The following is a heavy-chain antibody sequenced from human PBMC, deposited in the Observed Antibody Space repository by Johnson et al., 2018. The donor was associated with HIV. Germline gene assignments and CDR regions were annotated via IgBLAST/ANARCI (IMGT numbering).Heavy chain of an antibody. J-gene: IGHJ3*02. D-gene: IGHD3-22*01. CDR1: GFTFSSYA. CDR3: AKAYYYDSSGYDAFDI. Sequence: VQLVESGGGLVKPGGSLRLSCAASGFTFSSYAMSWVRQAPGKGLEWVSAISGSGGSTYYADSVKGRFTISRDNSKNTLYLQMNSLRAEDTAVYYCAKAYYYDSSGYDAFDIWGQGTMVTVSS. CDR2: ISGSGGST. V-gene: IGHV3-23*04.